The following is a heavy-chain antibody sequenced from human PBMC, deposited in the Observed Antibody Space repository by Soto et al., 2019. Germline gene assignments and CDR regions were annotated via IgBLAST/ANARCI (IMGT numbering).Heavy chain of an antibody. Sequence: QVQLVQSGAEVKKPGASVKVSCKASGYIFTKYGISWVRQAPGQGLEWMGWISAYNGNTNYARKLQGRVTMTTDTSTSTAYMELMSLTSDDTAVYYCARDVPTVTTGGPDYWGQGSLVTVSS. CDR2: ISAYNGNT. V-gene: IGHV1-18*01. CDR1: GYIFTKYG. CDR3: ARDVPTVTTGGPDY. J-gene: IGHJ4*02. D-gene: IGHD4-17*01.